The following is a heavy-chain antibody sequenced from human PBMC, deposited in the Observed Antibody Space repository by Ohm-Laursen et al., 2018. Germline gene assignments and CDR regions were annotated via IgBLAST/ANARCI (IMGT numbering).Heavy chain of an antibody. CDR2: IYYSGSV. V-gene: IGHV4-59*01. D-gene: IGHD1/OR15-1a*01. J-gene: IGHJ4*02. CDR1: GASMIDYY. CDR3: ARNFNWNNPYNFAY. Sequence: TLSLTCTVSGASMIDYYWIWIRQPPGKGLEWIGYIYYSGSVNYNPSLESRFTISLDTSRNQFSLKLTSLTAADTAVYYCARNFNWNNPYNFAYWGQGSLVTVSS.